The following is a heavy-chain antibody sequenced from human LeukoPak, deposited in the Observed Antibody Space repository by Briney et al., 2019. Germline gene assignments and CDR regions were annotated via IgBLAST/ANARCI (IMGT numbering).Heavy chain of an antibody. CDR2: INPNSGGT. D-gene: IGHD6-13*01. J-gene: IGHJ5*02. CDR3: ARTRGRIAAALYNWFDP. CDR1: GYTFTGYY. Sequence: GASVKVSCKASGYTFTGYYMHWVRQAPGQGLEWMGWINPNSGGTNYAQKFQCRVTMTRDTSISTAYMELSRLRSDDTAVYYCARTRGRIAAALYNWFDPWGQGTLVTVSS. V-gene: IGHV1-2*02.